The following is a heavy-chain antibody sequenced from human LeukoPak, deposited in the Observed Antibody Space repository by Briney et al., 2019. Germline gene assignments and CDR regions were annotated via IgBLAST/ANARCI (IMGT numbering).Heavy chain of an antibody. D-gene: IGHD5-12*01. J-gene: IGHJ3*02. CDR2: IYYSGST. Sequence: KPSETLSLTCTVSGVSISSYYCSWIRPPPGKGREWIGYIYYSGSTNYHPSLTSRVTISVNTSKNQFSLKLSCATAAPAAVYYCARGDSGYDAFDMWGQGTMVTVS. CDR1: GVSISSYY. CDR3: ARGDSGYDAFDM. V-gene: IGHV4-59*13.